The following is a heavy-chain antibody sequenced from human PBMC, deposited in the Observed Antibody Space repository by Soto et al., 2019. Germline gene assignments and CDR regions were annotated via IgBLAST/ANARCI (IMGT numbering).Heavy chain of an antibody. CDR1: GGSFSGYY. Sequence: PSETLSLTCAVYGGSFSGYYCSWXRQPPGKGLEWIGEINHSGSTNYNPSLKSRVTISVDTSKNQFSLKLSSVTAADTAVYYCARVHGFWSGYYYYYYGMDVWGQGTTVTVSS. D-gene: IGHD3-3*01. CDR2: INHSGST. J-gene: IGHJ6*02. V-gene: IGHV4-34*01. CDR3: ARVHGFWSGYYYYYYGMDV.